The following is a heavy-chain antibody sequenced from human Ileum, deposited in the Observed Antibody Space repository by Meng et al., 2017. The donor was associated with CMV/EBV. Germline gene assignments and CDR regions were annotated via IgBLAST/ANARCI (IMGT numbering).Heavy chain of an antibody. Sequence: GGSLRLSCAASGFTFSSYAMHWVRQAPGKGLEWVAVISYDGSNKYYADSVKGRFTISRDNSKNTLYLQMNSLRAEDTAVYYCASTSEYGYYDFWSGYYPRYYYYGMDVWGQGTTVTVSS. V-gene: IGHV3-30-3*01. CDR1: GFTFSSYA. CDR2: ISYDGSNK. CDR3: ASTSEYGYYDFWSGYYPRYYYYGMDV. J-gene: IGHJ6*02. D-gene: IGHD3-3*01.